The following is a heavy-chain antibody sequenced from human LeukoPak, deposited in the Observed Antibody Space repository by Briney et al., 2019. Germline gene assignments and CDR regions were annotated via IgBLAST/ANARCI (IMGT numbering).Heavy chain of an antibody. D-gene: IGHD1-26*01. V-gene: IGHV3-7*01. Sequence: GGSLRLSCAASGFTFSGYWMSWVRQTPDKGLEWVATIKQDGSEIYYVDSVKGRFTISRDNAENSLYLQMNSLRADDTAVYYCARDKIAGPTTLGYWGQGTLVTVSS. CDR1: GFTFSGYW. CDR3: ARDKIAGPTTLGY. J-gene: IGHJ4*02. CDR2: IKQDGSEI.